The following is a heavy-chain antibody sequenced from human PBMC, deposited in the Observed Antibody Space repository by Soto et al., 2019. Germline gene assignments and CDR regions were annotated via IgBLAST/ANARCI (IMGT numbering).Heavy chain of an antibody. J-gene: IGHJ6*02. Sequence: QLQLQESGSGLVKPSQTLSLTCAVSGGSISIGGYSWSWIRQQPGKGLEWIGYIYHSGTTYYNPSRNSRVTISVDRSKNQFSQKLSSVTAADTAVYYCARVPDVWGQGNTVTVSS. D-gene: IGHD1-1*01. CDR3: ARVPDV. V-gene: IGHV4-30-2*01. CDR2: IYHSGTT. CDR1: GGSISIGGYS.